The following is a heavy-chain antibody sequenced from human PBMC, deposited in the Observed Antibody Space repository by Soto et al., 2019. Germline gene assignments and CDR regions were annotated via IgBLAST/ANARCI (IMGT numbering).Heavy chain of an antibody. D-gene: IGHD1-20*01. V-gene: IGHV4-61*01. Sequence: SETLSLTCTVSGGYMSSSSTYYWSWIRQPPGKGLEWIGYIYYSGSTNCNPSLKSRVTISVDTSKNQFSLKLSSVTAADTAVYYCAREVSGIQAFDYWGQGTLVTVSS. CDR3: AREVSGIQAFDY. CDR2: IYYSGST. J-gene: IGHJ4*02. CDR1: GGYMSSSSTYY.